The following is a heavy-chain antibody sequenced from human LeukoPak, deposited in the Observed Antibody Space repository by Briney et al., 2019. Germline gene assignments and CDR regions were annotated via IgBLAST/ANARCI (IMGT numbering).Heavy chain of an antibody. CDR2: IYYSGST. J-gene: IGHJ4*02. V-gene: IGHV4-59*01. D-gene: IGHD1-1*01. Sequence: SETLSLTCTVSGGSISSYYWSWIRQPPGKGLEWIGYIYYSGSTNYNPSLKSRVTISVDTSKNQFSLKLSSVTAADTAVYYCARGLRYDSRRPLGYWGQGTLVTVSS. CDR1: GGSISSYY. CDR3: ARGLRYDSRRPLGY.